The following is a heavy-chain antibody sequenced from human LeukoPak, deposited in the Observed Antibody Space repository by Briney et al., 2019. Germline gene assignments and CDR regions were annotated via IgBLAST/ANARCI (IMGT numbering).Heavy chain of an antibody. V-gene: IGHV3-23*01. CDR3: AKDHESDGYPCLDH. Sequence: GGSLRLSCAASGFTFSRLAMTWVRQAPGKGLEWVSTISASGPYYADAVRGRFTISRDNSRNTLSLQMDNLRAEDTAVYYCAKDHESDGYPCLDHWGLGTLVTVSS. D-gene: IGHD3-22*01. CDR2: ISASGP. CDR1: GFTFSRLA. J-gene: IGHJ4*02.